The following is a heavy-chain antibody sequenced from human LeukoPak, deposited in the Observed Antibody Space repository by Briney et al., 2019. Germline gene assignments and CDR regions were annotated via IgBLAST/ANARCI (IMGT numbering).Heavy chain of an antibody. V-gene: IGHV4-59*01. D-gene: IGHD3/OR15-3a*01. Sequence: SETLSLTCTVSGGSISSYYWSWIRQPPGKGLEWIGYIYYSGSTNYNPSLKSRVTISVDTSKNQFSLKLSSVTAADTAVYYCARFRPDWRSFDPWGQGTLVTVSS. CDR2: IYYSGST. CDR1: GGSISSYY. J-gene: IGHJ5*02. CDR3: ARFRPDWRSFDP.